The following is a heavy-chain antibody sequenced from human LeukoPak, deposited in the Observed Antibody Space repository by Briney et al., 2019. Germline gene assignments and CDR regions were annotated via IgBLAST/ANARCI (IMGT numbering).Heavy chain of an antibody. CDR3: ARGSPSYAQWHFDL. V-gene: IGHV1-2*02. Sequence: GASVKVSCTASGHIFTVDSIHWVRQAPGQGLEWMGWIHLNGGGTYRAQKFQDRVTMTEGTSISTAYMELSSLRSDDTAVYYCARGSPSYAQWHFDLWGRGTLVTVSS. J-gene: IGHJ2*01. CDR1: GHIFTVDS. CDR2: IHLNGGGT. D-gene: IGHD2/OR15-2a*01.